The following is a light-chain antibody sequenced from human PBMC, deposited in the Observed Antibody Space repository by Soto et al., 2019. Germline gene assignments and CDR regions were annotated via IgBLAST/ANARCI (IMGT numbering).Light chain of an antibody. V-gene: IGKV1-33*01. Sequence: DLQMTQSPSSLSASVGDRVTITCQASQDISNYLNWYQQKPGKAPKLLIYDASNLETGVTSRFSGSESGTAFNFTISSLQPEDIANYDCQQYDNLPWTFDQGTKVEIK. CDR3: QQYDNLPWT. CDR2: DAS. J-gene: IGKJ1*01. CDR1: QDISNY.